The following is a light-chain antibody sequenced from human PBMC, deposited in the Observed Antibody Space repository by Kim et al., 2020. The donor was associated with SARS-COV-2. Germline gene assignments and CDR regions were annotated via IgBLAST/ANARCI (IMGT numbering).Light chain of an antibody. J-gene: IGLJ3*02. V-gene: IGLV4-69*01. CDR3: QTWGSGIRV. Sequence: ASVKLTCTLSSGHSSYAIAWHQQQPEKGPRYLMKVNSDGSHSKGDGIPDRFSGSSSGAERYLTISSLQSEDEADYYCQTWGSGIRVFGGGTQLNVL. CDR1: SGHSSYA. CDR2: VNSDGSH.